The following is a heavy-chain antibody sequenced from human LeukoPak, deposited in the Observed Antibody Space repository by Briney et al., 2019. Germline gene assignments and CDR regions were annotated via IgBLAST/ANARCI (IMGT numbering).Heavy chain of an antibody. CDR2: IYHSGST. CDR3: ARASQLVPDY. V-gene: IGHV4-38-2*02. CDR1: GYSISSGYY. D-gene: IGHD6-6*01. Sequence: SETLSLTCTVSGYSISSGYYWGWIRQPPGKGLEWIGSIYHSGSTYYNPSLKSRVTISVDTSKNQFSLKLSSVTAADTAVYYCARASQLVPDYWGQGTLVTVSS. J-gene: IGHJ4*02.